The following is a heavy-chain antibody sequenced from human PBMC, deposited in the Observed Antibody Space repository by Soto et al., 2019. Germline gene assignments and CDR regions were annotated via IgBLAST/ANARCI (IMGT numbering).Heavy chain of an antibody. V-gene: IGHV3-23*01. CDR1: GFTFSSCA. CDR3: ARMESAGAVDC. CDR2: VTGSGSST. J-gene: IGHJ4*02. D-gene: IGHD6-13*01. Sequence: PGGSLRLSCAVSGFTFSSCAMSWVRQAPGKGLEWVASVTGSGSSTDHADSVKGRFTISRDNSKNTLYLQMNSLSAADTAIYYCARMESAGAVDCWGQGTLVTVSS.